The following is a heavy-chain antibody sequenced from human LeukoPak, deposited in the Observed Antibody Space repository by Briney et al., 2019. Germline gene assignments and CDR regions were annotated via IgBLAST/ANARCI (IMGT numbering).Heavy chain of an antibody. D-gene: IGHD5-12*01. CDR2: IYSGGST. J-gene: IGHJ4*02. CDR1: GFTFSSYW. V-gene: IGHV3-66*01. Sequence: QPGGSLRLSCAASGFTFSSYWMSWVRQAPGKGLEWVSLIYSGGSTNYADSVKGRFTISRDSSKNTLYLQMNSLRAEDTAVYYCARGPSGYHNIGGQGTLVTVSS. CDR3: ARGPSGYHNI.